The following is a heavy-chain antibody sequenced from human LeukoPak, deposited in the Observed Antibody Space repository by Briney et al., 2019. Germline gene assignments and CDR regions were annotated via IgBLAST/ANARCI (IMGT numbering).Heavy chain of an antibody. D-gene: IGHD3-16*01. J-gene: IGHJ6*03. CDR3: ARVTIHFYTLSYYLDV. CDR1: GYTFTGYY. V-gene: IGHV1-2*02. CDR2: INPNSGGT. Sequence: ASVKVSCKASGYTFTGYYMHWVRQAPGQGLEWMGWINPNSGGTNYAQKFQGRVTMTRDTSISTAYMELSRLRSDDTAVYYCARVTIHFYTLSYYLDVWGKGTTVTVS.